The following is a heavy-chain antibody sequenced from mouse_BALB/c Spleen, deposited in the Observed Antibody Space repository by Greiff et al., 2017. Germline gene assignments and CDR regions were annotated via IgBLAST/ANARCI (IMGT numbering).Heavy chain of an antibody. J-gene: IGHJ1*01. V-gene: IGHV3-8*02. D-gene: IGHD2-1*01. CDR3: ARSGYYGNYEWYFDV. CDR2: ISYSGST. Sequence: EVKLVESGPSLVKPSQTLSLTCSVTGDSITSGYWNWIRKFPGNKLEYMGYISYSGSTYYNPSLKSRISITRDTSKNQYYLQLNSVTTEDTATYYCARSGYYGNYEWYFDVWGAGTTVTVSS. CDR1: GDSITSGY.